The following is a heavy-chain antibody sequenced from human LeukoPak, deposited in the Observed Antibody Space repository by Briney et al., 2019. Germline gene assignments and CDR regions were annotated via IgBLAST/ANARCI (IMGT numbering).Heavy chain of an antibody. CDR3: ARGTKGYYDSSGYYFDY. J-gene: IGHJ4*02. V-gene: IGHV3-21*01. CDR1: GFTFSSYS. D-gene: IGHD3-22*01. CDR2: ISSSSYI. Sequence: GGSLRPSCAASGFTFSSYSMNWVRQAPGKGLEWVSSISSSSYIYYADSVKGRFTISRDNAKNSLYLQMNSLRAEDTAVYYCARGTKGYYDSSGYYFDYWGQGTLVTVSS.